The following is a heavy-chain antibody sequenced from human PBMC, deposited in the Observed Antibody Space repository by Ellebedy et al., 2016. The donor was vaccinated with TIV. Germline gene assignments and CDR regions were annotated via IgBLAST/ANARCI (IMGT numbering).Heavy chain of an antibody. J-gene: IGHJ4*02. CDR3: ARAHIVVVPALSF. CDR2: IWYDGSNK. Sequence: PGGSLRLSCAASGFTFSSYGMHWVRQAPGKGLEWVAVIWYDGSNKYYADSVKGRFTISRDNSKNTLYLQMNSLRAEDTAVYYCARAHIVVVPALSFWGQGTLVTVSS. V-gene: IGHV3-33*01. CDR1: GFTFSSYG. D-gene: IGHD2-2*01.